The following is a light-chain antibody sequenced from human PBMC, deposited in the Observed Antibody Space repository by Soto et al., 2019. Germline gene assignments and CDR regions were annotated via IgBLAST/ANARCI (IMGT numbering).Light chain of an antibody. Sequence: DIQMTQSPSTLSASVGDRVTITCRASQNIGRSLAWYQQKPGKAPKVLIYQASSLDSGVPSRFSGSGSGTEFPLTINTLQPDYFATYYCQQYEYYLTFGQGAKVDVK. J-gene: IGKJ1*01. V-gene: IGKV1-5*03. CDR1: QNIGRS. CDR2: QAS. CDR3: QQYEYYLT.